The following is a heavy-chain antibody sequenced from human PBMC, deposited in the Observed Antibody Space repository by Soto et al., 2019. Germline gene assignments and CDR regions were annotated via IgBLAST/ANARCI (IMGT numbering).Heavy chain of an antibody. CDR1: GYTFTSYY. CDR2: INPSGGST. V-gene: IGHV1-46*01. Sequence: ASVKGSCKASGYTFTSYYMHWVRQAPGQGLEWMGIINPSGGSTSYAQKFQGRVTMTRDTSTSTVYMELSSLRSEDTAVYYCASNGGPSYASGSYYEQSPDAYYYYYGMDVWGQGTTVTVSS. CDR3: ASNGGPSYASGSYYEQSPDAYYYYYGMDV. J-gene: IGHJ6*02. D-gene: IGHD1-26*01.